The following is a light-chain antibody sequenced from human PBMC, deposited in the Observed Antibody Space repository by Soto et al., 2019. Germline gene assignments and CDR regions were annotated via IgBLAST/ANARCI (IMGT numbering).Light chain of an antibody. J-gene: IGKJ3*01. V-gene: IGKV3-20*01. CDR2: GAS. Sequence: EIVLTQSPGTLSLSPGERATLSCRASQSIRSSRLAWYQQKPGQAPRVLIHGASSRAAGISDRMSGSGSGTDFTLTISRLEPEDFAVYYCHQYDDSLFTFGPGTKVDFK. CDR1: QSIRSSR. CDR3: HQYDDSLFT.